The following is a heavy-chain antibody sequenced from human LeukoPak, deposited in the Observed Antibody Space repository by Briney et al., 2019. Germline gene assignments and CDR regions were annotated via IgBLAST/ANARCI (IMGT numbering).Heavy chain of an antibody. Sequence: PGGSLKLSCAASGLTSIGSAMHWVRPASGKGLEWVGRIRSKANSYATAYAASVKGRFTISRDDSKNTAYLQMNSLKTEDTAVYYCTGLKDTAMVNRYYYYYYGMDVWGQGTTVTVSS. V-gene: IGHV3-73*01. CDR2: IRSKANSYAT. J-gene: IGHJ6*02. CDR1: GLTSIGSA. CDR3: TGLKDTAMVNRYYYYYYGMDV. D-gene: IGHD5-18*01.